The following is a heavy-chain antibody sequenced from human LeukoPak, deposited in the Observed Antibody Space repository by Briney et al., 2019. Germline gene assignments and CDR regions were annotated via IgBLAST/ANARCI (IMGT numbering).Heavy chain of an antibody. CDR2: ISADSNTI. Sequence: PGGSLRLSCAASGLTFSIYSMNWVRQAPGEGLEWPSYISADSNTIYYADSVKGRFTISRDNAKTSLYLQMNTLRDEDTAVYYCARDRAAPTWFFDLWGRGTLVLVSS. V-gene: IGHV3-48*02. CDR1: GLTFSIYS. D-gene: IGHD2-15*01. J-gene: IGHJ2*01. CDR3: ARDRAAPTWFFDL.